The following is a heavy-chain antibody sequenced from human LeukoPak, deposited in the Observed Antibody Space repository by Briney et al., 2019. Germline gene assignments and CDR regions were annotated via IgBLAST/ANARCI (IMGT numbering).Heavy chain of an antibody. CDR1: GGXVSSGSHY. Sequence: SETLSLTCTVSGGXVSSGSHYWSWIRQPPGKRLEWIGYINDSGSTSYNPSLKSRVTISVDTSQNQFSLKLTSVTAADTAVYYCARAVVLYYFDYWGQGTLVTVSS. V-gene: IGHV4-61*01. CDR2: INDSGST. D-gene: IGHD3-22*01. CDR3: ARAVVLYYFDY. J-gene: IGHJ4*02.